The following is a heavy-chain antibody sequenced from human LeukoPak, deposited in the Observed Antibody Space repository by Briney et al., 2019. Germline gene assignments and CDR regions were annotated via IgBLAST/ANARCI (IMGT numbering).Heavy chain of an antibody. Sequence: GGSLRLSCAASGFTFDDYAMHSLRQSPGKGLEWVSLISGDGGSTYYADSVMGRFTISRDNSKNSLYLQMNSLRTEVTALYYCAKAGDLYYYYYYYMDVWGNGTTVTVSS. CDR2: ISGDGGST. CDR1: GFTFDDYA. D-gene: IGHD4-17*01. J-gene: IGHJ6*03. V-gene: IGHV3-43*02. CDR3: AKAGDLYYYYYYYMDV.